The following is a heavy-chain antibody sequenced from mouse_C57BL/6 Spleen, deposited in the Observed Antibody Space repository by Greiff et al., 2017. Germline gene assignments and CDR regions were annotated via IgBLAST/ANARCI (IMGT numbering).Heavy chain of an antibody. D-gene: IGHD1-1*02. CDR1: GYAFSSYW. CDR2: IYPGDGDT. CDR3: ARSHTRVVAPDY. V-gene: IGHV1-80*01. Sequence: VQLQQSGAELVKPGASVKISCKASGYAFSSYWMNWVKQRTGKGLEWIGQIYPGDGDTNYNGKFKGKATLTPDKSSSTAYMQLSSLTSEDSAVYFCARSHTRVVAPDYWGRGTALTVSS. J-gene: IGHJ2*01.